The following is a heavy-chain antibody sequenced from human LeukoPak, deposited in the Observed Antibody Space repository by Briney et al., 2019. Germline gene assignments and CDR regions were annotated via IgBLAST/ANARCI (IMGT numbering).Heavy chain of an antibody. V-gene: IGHV3-74*01. CDR3: VAYNWTYPDS. Sequence: GWSLRLSCPASGFSFSDYHMYWVRQAPEKGLVWVSRIETYLSRTANADSLKGRFTISRDNAKNTLYLQMNSLRVEDTAVYYCVAYNWTYPDSWGQGTLVTVSS. J-gene: IGHJ4*02. CDR2: IETYLSRT. D-gene: IGHD1-7*01. CDR1: GFSFSDYH.